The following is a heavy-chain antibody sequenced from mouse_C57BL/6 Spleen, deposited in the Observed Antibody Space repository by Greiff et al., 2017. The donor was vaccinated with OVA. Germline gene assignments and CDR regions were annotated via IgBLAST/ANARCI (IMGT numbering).Heavy chain of an antibody. CDR3: TRSLTGTSYYFDY. J-gene: IGHJ2*01. Sequence: QVQLQQSGAELVRPGASVTLSCKASGYTFTDYEMHWVKQTPVHGLEWIGAIDPETGGTAYNQKFKGKAILTADKSSSTAYLELRSLTSEDSAVYYCTRSLTGTSYYFDYWGQGTTLTVSS. CDR1: GYTFTDYE. D-gene: IGHD4-1*01. CDR2: IDPETGGT. V-gene: IGHV1-15*01.